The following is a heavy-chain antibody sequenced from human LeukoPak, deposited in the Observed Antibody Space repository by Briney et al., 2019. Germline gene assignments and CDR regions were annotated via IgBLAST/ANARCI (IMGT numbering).Heavy chain of an antibody. Sequence: TSETLSLTCTVSGVSMSPYYWNWNRQAPGKGLEWIGYVFYSGNTYYNPSLRGRVTISIDTSKSQVSLKLTSLTAADTAVYYCARDRAVRGIKAYYFDFWGPGTLVSVSA. D-gene: IGHD3-10*01. CDR1: GVSMSPYY. V-gene: IGHV4-59*12. J-gene: IGHJ4*01. CDR3: ARDRAVRGIKAYYFDF. CDR2: VFYSGNT.